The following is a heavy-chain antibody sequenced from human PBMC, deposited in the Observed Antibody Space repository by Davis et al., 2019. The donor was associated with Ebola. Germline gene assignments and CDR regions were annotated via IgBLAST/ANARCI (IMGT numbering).Heavy chain of an antibody. J-gene: IGHJ3*02. CDR1: GGTFSSYA. Sequence: ASVKVSCKASGGTFSSYAISWVRQAPGQGLEWMGWVNPYSGHTGYVEKFKGRVTMTGDPSISTAYMELSSLRSEDTAVYYCATASCSSTSCPYDAFDIWGQGTMVTVSS. V-gene: IGHV1-8*02. CDR2: VNPYSGHT. CDR3: ATASCSSTSCPYDAFDI. D-gene: IGHD2-2*01.